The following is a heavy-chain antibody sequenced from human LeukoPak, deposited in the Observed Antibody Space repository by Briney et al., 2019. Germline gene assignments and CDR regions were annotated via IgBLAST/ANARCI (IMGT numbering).Heavy chain of an antibody. J-gene: IGHJ3*02. D-gene: IGHD6-13*01. CDR1: GFTFSSFA. Sequence: GGSLRLSCAASGFTFSSFAMTWVRQAPGKGLEWVAIIWFDGSNKYYADSVKGRFTISRDNSKNTLLLQMNSLRAEDTATYFCARAQPTSSWTAFDIWGQGTTVTVSS. V-gene: IGHV3-33*08. CDR2: IWFDGSNK. CDR3: ARAQPTSSWTAFDI.